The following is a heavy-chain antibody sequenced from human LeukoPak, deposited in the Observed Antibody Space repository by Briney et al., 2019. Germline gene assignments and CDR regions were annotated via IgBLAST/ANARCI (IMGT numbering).Heavy chain of an antibody. J-gene: IGHJ5*02. CDR2: INPKSGDT. CDR1: GYSFTGYY. D-gene: IGHD4-11*01. CDR3: ARPNDDYYNWFDP. V-gene: IGHV1-2*02. Sequence: ASVKVSCKASGYSFTGYYLYWVRQAPGQGLEWMGWINPKSGDTNYGEKFQDRVTLTRDTSISTAYMELTNLRSDDTAVYYCARPNDDYYNWFDPWGQGTLVTVSS.